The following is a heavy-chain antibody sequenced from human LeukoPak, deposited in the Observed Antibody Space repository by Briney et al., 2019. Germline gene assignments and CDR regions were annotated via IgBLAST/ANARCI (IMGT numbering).Heavy chain of an antibody. D-gene: IGHD2-2*01. Sequence: GGSLRLSCAASGFTFSSYAMHWVRQAPGKGLEWVAVISYDGSNKYYADSVKGRFTISRDNSKNTLYLEMNSLRVEDTAVYYCASRSPASDYWGQGTLVTVSS. CDR1: GFTFSSYA. V-gene: IGHV3-30-3*01. CDR3: ASRSPASDY. CDR2: ISYDGSNK. J-gene: IGHJ4*02.